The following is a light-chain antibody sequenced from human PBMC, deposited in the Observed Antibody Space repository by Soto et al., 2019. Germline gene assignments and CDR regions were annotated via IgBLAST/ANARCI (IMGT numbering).Light chain of an antibody. Sequence: DIQMTQSPSTLSASVGDRVTITCRASQSISSWLAWYQQKPGKAPKLLIYKASSLESGVPSRFSGSGSGTQFTLTLSSLQPDDVATYYCQQYNSYSYTFGQGTKLEIK. CDR3: QQYNSYSYT. CDR1: QSISSW. V-gene: IGKV1-5*03. CDR2: KAS. J-gene: IGKJ2*01.